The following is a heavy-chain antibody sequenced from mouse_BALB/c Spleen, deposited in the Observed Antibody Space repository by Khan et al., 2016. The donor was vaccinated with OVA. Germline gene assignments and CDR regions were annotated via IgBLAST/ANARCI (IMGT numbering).Heavy chain of an antibody. CDR1: GYTFTSYW. CDR2: IFPGTGTT. V-gene: IGHV1S132*01. Sequence: QVQLKESGAELVKPGASVRLSCKTSGYTFTSYWIQWVKQRPGQGLGWIGEIFPGTGTTYYNENFKGKATLTIDISSTTAYIQLSSLTSEDSAVYFCARGYFGNYEFAYWGQGTLVTVSA. J-gene: IGHJ3*01. D-gene: IGHD2-1*01. CDR3: ARGYFGNYEFAY.